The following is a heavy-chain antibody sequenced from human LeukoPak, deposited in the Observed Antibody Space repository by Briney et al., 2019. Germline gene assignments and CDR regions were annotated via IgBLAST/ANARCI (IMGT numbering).Heavy chain of an antibody. D-gene: IGHD1-26*01. Sequence: PSETLSLTCTVSSGSINSYFWGWVRQAPGKGLEWIGRIYSMGTTHYNPSLKSRVTTSIDTSTNQFSLNLRSVTAADTAMYYCGRQGYTASYYFVDYWSRGTLVVVS. V-gene: IGHV4-4*07. J-gene: IGHJ4*02. CDR1: SGSINSYF. CDR3: GRQGYTASYYFVDY. CDR2: IYSMGTT.